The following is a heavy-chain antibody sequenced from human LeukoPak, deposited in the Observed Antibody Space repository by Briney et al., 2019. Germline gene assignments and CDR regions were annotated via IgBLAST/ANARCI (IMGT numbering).Heavy chain of an antibody. CDR1: GFTVSSNY. V-gene: IGHV3-66*01. CDR2: IYSGGST. Sequence: GGSLRLSCAASGFTVSSNYMSWVRQAPGKGLEWASVIYSGGSTYYADSVKGRFTISRDNSKNTLYLQMNSLRAEDTAVYYCAKDIGSSGYYYPDYWGQGTLVTVSS. J-gene: IGHJ4*02. CDR3: AKDIGSSGYYYPDY. D-gene: IGHD3-22*01.